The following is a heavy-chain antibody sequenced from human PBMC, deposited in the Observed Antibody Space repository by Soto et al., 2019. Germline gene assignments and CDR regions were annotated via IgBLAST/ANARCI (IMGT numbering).Heavy chain of an antibody. CDR2: IIPIFGTA. Sequence: GASVKVSCKASGGTFSSYAISWVRQAPGQGLEWMGGIIPIFGTANYAQKFQGRVTITADESTSTAYMELSSLRSEDTAVYYCARGRGYCLDKPTWFGPWGQGTLVTVSS. V-gene: IGHV1-69*13. J-gene: IGHJ5*02. CDR3: ARGRGYCLDKPTWFGP. D-gene: IGHD2-15*01. CDR1: GGTFSSYA.